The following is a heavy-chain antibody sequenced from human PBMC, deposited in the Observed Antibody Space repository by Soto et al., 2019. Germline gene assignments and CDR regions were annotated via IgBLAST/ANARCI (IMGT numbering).Heavy chain of an antibody. D-gene: IGHD3-3*01. CDR2: IYYSGST. CDR1: GGSISSGGYY. Sequence: PSETLSLTCTVSGGSISSGGYYWSWIRQHPGKGLEWIGYIYYSGSTYYNPSLKSRVTISVDTSKNQFSLKLSSVTAADTAVYYCARVSTWVYEQYYLDSWGPGILVTVS. V-gene: IGHV4-31*03. J-gene: IGHJ4*02. CDR3: ARVSTWVYEQYYLDS.